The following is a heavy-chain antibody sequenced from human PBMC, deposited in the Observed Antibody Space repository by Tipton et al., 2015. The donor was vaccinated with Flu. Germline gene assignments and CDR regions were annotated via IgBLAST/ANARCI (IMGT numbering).Heavy chain of an antibody. J-gene: IGHJ3*02. CDR2: IHYSGST. CDR3: ARPAPVNTWIQLWNDAFDI. D-gene: IGHD5-18*01. V-gene: IGHV4-39*07. Sequence: TLSLTCTVSGGPISSSSYYWGWIRQPPGKGLEWIGNIHYSGSTYYNPSLKSRVTISVGTSKNQFSLKLSSVTAADTAVYYCARPAPVNTWIQLWNDAFDIWGQGTMVTVSS. CDR1: GGPISSSSYY.